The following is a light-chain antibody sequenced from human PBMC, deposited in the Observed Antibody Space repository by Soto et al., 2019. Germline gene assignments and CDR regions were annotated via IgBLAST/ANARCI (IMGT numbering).Light chain of an antibody. Sequence: EIVLTQSPGTLSLSPGERATLSCRASQSVSSSYLAWYQQKPGQAPRLLIYGASSRATGIPDRFTGSGSGTEFILTISSLQSEDFAVYYCHEYNTWPWTFGQGTKVDIK. V-gene: IGKV3-20*01. CDR2: GAS. J-gene: IGKJ1*01. CDR3: HEYNTWPWT. CDR1: QSVSSSY.